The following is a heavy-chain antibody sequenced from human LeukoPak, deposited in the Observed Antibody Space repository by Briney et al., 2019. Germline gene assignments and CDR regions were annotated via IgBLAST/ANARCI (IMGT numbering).Heavy chain of an antibody. Sequence: PSETLSLTCAVYGGSFSGYYWSWIRQPPGKGLEWIGEINHSGSTNYNPSLKSRVTISVDTSKNQFSLKLSSVTAADTAVYYCARAYIVLMVYALDYWGQGTLVTVSS. CDR3: ARAYIVLMVYALDY. V-gene: IGHV4-34*01. D-gene: IGHD2-8*01. CDR2: INHSGST. J-gene: IGHJ4*02. CDR1: GGSFSGYY.